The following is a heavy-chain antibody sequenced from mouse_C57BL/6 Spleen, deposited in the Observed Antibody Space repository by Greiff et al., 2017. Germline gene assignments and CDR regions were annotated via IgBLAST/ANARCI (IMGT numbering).Heavy chain of an antibody. CDR1: GFTFSSYA. Sequence: EVQVVESGGGLVKPGGSLKLSCAASGFTFSSYAMSWVRQTPEKRLEWVATISDGGSYTYYPDNVKGRFTISRDNAKNNRYLHMSHLKTEDTAMYYCARDVAWYAYWGQGTLVTVSA. CDR2: ISDGGSYT. V-gene: IGHV5-4*01. J-gene: IGHJ3*01. CDR3: ARDVAWYAY.